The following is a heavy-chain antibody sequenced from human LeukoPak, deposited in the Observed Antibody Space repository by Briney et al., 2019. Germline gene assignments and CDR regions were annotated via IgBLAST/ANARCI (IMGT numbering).Heavy chain of an antibody. D-gene: IGHD5-12*01. Sequence: TLSLTCTVSGASISSGGYYWSWIRQHPGKGLEWIGYIYYSGGTFYNPSLKDRVTMSVDMSKNQISLRLSSVTAADTAVYYCASSEATTTPPPYGMDVWGQGTTVTVSS. CDR2: IYYSGGT. CDR3: ASSEATTTPPPYGMDV. J-gene: IGHJ6*02. CDR1: GASISSGGYY. V-gene: IGHV4-31*03.